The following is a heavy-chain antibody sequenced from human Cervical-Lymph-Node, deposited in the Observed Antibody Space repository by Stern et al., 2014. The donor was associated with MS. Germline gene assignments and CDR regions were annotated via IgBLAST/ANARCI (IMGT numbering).Heavy chain of an antibody. CDR3: ARDQGFQLMNS. CDR1: GDSISNDNW. V-gene: IGHV4-4*02. D-gene: IGHD2-2*01. J-gene: IGHJ4*02. Sequence: QVQLQESGPGLVRPSGTLSPTCAVSGDSISNDNWWSWVRPPPGKGLEWIGEFYHTGGANYDPSLKRRVTISVDKSKNQCSLRLTSMTAADTAVYYCARDQGFQLMNSWGQGTLVIVSS. CDR2: FYHTGGA.